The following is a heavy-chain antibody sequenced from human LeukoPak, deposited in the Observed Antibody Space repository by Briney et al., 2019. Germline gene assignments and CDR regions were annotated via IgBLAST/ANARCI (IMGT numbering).Heavy chain of an antibody. V-gene: IGHV4-31*03. CDR2: IYYSGST. CDR3: ARDGPYSSGWFDY. D-gene: IGHD6-19*01. J-gene: IGHJ4*02. Sequence: SETLSLTCTLSGGSVSSSSYYWSWIRQHPGKGLEWIGYIYYSGSTYYNPSLKSRVTISVDTSKNQFSLKLSSVTAADTAVYYCARDGPYSSGWFDYWGQGTLVTVSS. CDR1: GGSVSSSSYY.